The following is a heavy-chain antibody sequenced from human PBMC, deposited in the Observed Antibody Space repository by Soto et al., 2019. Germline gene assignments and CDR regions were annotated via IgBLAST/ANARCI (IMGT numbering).Heavy chain of an antibody. CDR2: IVPSLDTT. D-gene: IGHD3-16*02. J-gene: IGHJ6*02. Sequence: QVHLVQSGTEVKKPGSSVKVSCKASGGTFSSSGFSWVRQAPGQGLEWMGMIVPSLDTTNYAQKFQARVTINADEVTNTAYMELRSLRSADTAVYYCARWPQPRYTADPYAVDVWGQGTRAIVSS. CDR1: GGTFSSSG. CDR3: ARWPQPRYTADPYAVDV. V-gene: IGHV1-69*11.